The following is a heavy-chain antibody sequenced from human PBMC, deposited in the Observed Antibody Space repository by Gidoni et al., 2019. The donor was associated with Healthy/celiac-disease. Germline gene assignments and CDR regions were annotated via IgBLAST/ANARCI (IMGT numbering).Heavy chain of an antibody. CDR3: ARDQNIVGATDFDF. J-gene: IGHJ4*02. Sequence: QFQLVQSGAEVKKPGASVKVSCKASGYSFINYGITWVRQAPGQGLEWMGWISGYNGNIKHAQKFQGRVTMTTDTSTSTAYMELRSLRSDDTAVYYCARDQNIVGATDFDFWGQGTLVTVSS. V-gene: IGHV1-18*01. CDR2: ISGYNGNI. CDR1: GYSFINYG. D-gene: IGHD1-26*01.